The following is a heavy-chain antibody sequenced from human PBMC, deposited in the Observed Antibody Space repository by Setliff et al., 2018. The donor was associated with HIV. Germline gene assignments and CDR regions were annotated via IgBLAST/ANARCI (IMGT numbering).Heavy chain of an antibody. CDR2: ISPYNGHT. J-gene: IGHJ4*02. D-gene: IGHD3-10*01. CDR1: GYTFTTYD. Sequence: ASVKVSCKASGYTFTTYDITWVRQAPGQGLEWLGWISPYNGHTNFAQKFQGRVTMTTDAATSTAYMELTSLRFDDTAIYYCARGGLQVAFIIPDYWGQGTLVTVSS. CDR3: ARGGLQVAFIIPDY. V-gene: IGHV1-18*01.